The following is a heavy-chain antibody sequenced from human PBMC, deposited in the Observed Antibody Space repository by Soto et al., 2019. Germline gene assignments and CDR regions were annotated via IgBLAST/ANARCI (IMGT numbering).Heavy chain of an antibody. CDR1: GGTFSSYA. V-gene: IGHV1-69*13. J-gene: IGHJ6*02. CDR3: AREGNFWSGSDYYYYYGMDV. Sequence: SVKVSCKASGGTFSSYAISWVRQAPGQGLEWMGGIIPIFGTANYAQKFQGRVTITADESTSTAYMELSSLRSEDTAVYYCAREGNFWSGSDYYYYYGMDVWGQGTTVTVSS. D-gene: IGHD3-3*01. CDR2: IIPIFGTA.